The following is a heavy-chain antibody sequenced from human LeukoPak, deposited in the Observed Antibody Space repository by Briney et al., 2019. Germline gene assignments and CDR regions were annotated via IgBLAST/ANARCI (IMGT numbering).Heavy chain of an antibody. D-gene: IGHD2-2*01. CDR1: GFTFSSYS. J-gene: IGHJ4*02. V-gene: IGHV3-21*01. CDR3: ARDLGYCSSTSCYGTFDY. CDR2: ISGSSGYI. Sequence: GGSLRLSCAASGFTFSSYSMYWVRQAPGKGLEWVSSISGSSGYIYYADSVKGRFTISRDNAKNSLYLQMNSLRAEDTAVYYCARDLGYCSSTSCYGTFDYWGQGTLVTVSS.